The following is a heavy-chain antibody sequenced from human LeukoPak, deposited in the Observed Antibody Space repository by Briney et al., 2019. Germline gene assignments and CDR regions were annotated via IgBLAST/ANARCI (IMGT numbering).Heavy chain of an antibody. CDR2: ISAYNGNT. V-gene: IGHV1-18*01. J-gene: IGHJ4*02. Sequence: APVKVSCKASGYTFTSYGISWVRQAPGQGLEWMGWISAYNGNTNYAQKLQGRVTMTTDTSTSTAYMELRSLRSDDTAVYYCARLTYSSSWYTVVGYYFDYWGQGTLATVSS. CDR3: ARLTYSSSWYTVVGYYFDY. D-gene: IGHD6-13*01. CDR1: GYTFTSYG.